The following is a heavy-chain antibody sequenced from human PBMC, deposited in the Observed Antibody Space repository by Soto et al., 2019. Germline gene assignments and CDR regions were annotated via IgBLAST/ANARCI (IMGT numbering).Heavy chain of an antibody. CDR2: IYPFDSDT. V-gene: IGHV5-51*01. J-gene: IGHJ4*02. D-gene: IGHD4-17*01. CDR3: ARHRGYRVTTPFDY. CDR1: GYSFTSYW. Sequence: VESLKISCKGSGYSFTSYWIGWVRQIPGKGLEWMGIIYPFDSDTRYSPSFQGQVTISAEKSISTAYLQWSSLKASDTAMYYCARHRGYRVTTPFDYWGEGNLVTVSS.